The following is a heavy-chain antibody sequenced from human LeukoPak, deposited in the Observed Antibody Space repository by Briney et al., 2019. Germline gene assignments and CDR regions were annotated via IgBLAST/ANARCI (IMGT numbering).Heavy chain of an antibody. Sequence: PGGSLTLSCAASGVTFSGQWRNWVRQAPGKGRGWVAKIKYDGREEYYADSVRGRFTFSRDNAKNSLSLQMNYLGAEDAVIYYSAYTNLLTYWGQGTLVTVSS. CDR1: GVTFSGQW. D-gene: IGHD3-16*01. CDR3: AYTNLLTY. CDR2: IKYDGREE. J-gene: IGHJ4*02. V-gene: IGHV3-7*01.